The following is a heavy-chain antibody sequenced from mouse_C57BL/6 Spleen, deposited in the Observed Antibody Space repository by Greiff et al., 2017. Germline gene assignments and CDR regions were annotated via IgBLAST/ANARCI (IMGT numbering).Heavy chain of an antibody. CDR2: IDPSASYT. CDR3: ARRNYGNYPHAMDY. D-gene: IGHD2-1*01. V-gene: IGHV1-50*01. J-gene: IGHJ4*01. Sequence: VQLQQPGAELLQPGASVKLSCKASGFTFTSYWLQWVKQRPGQGLEWIGEIDPSASYTNYNQKFKGKATLTVDTSSSTAYMQLSSLTSEDSAVYYCARRNYGNYPHAMDYWGQGTSVTVSS. CDR1: GFTFTSYW.